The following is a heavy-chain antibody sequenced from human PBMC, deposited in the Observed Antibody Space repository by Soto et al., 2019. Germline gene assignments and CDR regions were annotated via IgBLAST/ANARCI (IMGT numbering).Heavy chain of an antibody. CDR2: IFPTGAT. J-gene: IGHJ4*02. D-gene: IGHD5-12*01. CDR3: ARQPVAPGLRYFDS. Sequence: SETLSLTCTVSGDSMNNYYWSWIRQTPGKGLEWIGYIFPTGATEYTPSLKSRITMSVDTSKSQFSLKVTTVTAADTAVYYCARQPVAPGLRYFDSWGQGTLVTVAS. V-gene: IGHV4-4*08. CDR1: GDSMNNYY.